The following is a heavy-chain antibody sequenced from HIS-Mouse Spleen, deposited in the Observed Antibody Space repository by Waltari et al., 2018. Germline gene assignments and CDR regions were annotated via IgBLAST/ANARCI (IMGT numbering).Heavy chain of an antibody. J-gene: IGHJ4*02. D-gene: IGHD1-26*01. V-gene: IGHV4-38-2*02. CDR3: ARMGPASGSYGDY. CDR1: GYSISSGYY. CDR2: IHHSGST. Sequence: QVQLQESGPGLVKPSETLSLTCTVSGYSISSGYYWGWIRQPPGKGLEWIGSIHHSGSTDYNPALKRRVTIAVDTSKNQFSLKLSSVTAADTAVYYCARMGPASGSYGDYWGQGTLVTVSS.